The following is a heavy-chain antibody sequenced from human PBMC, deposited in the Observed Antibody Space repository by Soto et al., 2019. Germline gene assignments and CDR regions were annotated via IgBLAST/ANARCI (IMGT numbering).Heavy chain of an antibody. D-gene: IGHD2-15*01. J-gene: IGHJ4*02. CDR3: ARGRGWRDY. CDR2: VDPKSGNT. V-gene: IGHV1-8*01. CDR1: GYTFTNYD. Sequence: QVQLVQSGAEVKKPGASVKVSCKASGYTFTNYDINWVRQAPGQGLEWMGWVDPKSGNTDYAKKFQGRVTITRNTSISTAYLEVSSLSSEDTAVYFCARGRGWRDYWGQGTLVTVSS.